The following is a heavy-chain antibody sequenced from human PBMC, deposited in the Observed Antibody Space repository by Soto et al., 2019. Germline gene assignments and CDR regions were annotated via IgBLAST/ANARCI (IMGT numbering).Heavy chain of an antibody. Sequence: QVQLVQSGAEVKKPGASVKVSCKASGYTFTSYSMHWVRQAPGQGLAWMGIINPSGGSTSYAQKFQGRVTMTRDTCTSTVYIELSSLRSDATAVYYCPRVLHASLSGRYGDPGDYWGQGTLVTFAS. V-gene: IGHV1-46*03. CDR3: PRVLHASLSGRYGDPGDY. D-gene: IGHD4-17*01. CDR1: GYTFTSYS. CDR2: INPSGGST. J-gene: IGHJ4*02.